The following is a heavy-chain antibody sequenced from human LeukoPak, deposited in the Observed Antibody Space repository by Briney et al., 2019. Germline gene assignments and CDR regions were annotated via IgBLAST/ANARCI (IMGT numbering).Heavy chain of an antibody. V-gene: IGHV3-23*01. CDR1: GFTFSSYG. D-gene: IGHD6-13*01. CDR3: ATHPGIAAAGDY. Sequence: PGGSLRLSRAASGFTFSSYGMSWVRQAPGKGLEWVSAISGSGGSTYYADSVKGRFTISRDNSKNTLYLQMNSLRAEDTAVYYCATHPGIAAAGDYWGQGTLVTVSS. J-gene: IGHJ4*02. CDR2: ISGSGGST.